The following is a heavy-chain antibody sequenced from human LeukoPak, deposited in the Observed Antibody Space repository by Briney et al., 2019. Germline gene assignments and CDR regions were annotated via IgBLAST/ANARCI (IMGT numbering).Heavy chain of an antibody. Sequence: GGSLRLSCAVSGFTFSTYSMNWVRQAPGKGLEWVSSISSSSSYTYYADSVKGRFTISRDNAKNSLYLQMSSLRAEDTAVYYCARDRGGFGMDVWGQGTTVTVS. D-gene: IGHD3-16*01. J-gene: IGHJ6*02. V-gene: IGHV3-21*01. CDR1: GFTFSTYS. CDR2: ISSSSSYT. CDR3: ARDRGGFGMDV.